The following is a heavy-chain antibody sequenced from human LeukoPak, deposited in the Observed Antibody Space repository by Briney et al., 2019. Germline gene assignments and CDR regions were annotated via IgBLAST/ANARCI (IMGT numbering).Heavy chain of an antibody. J-gene: IGHJ6*04. CDR1: GFTFSSYA. D-gene: IGHD3-10*02. Sequence: PGGSLRLSCAASGFTFSSYAMSWVRQAPGKGLGWVSAISGSGGSTYYADSVKGRFTISRDNAKNSLYLQMNSLRAEDTAVYYCAELGITMIGGVWGKGTTVTISS. CDR3: AELGITMIGGV. V-gene: IGHV3-23*01. CDR2: ISGSGGST.